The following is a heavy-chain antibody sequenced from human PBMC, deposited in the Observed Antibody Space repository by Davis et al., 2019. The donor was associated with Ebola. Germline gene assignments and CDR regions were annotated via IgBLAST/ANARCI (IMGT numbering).Heavy chain of an antibody. CDR1: GFTFNTYG. J-gene: IGHJ5*02. CDR3: ARDGPKWDIDL. V-gene: IGHV3-33*01. Sequence: PGGSLRLSCAASGFTFNTYGMHWVRQAPGKGLEWVAFVWNDGGSGRDYADSVKGRFTISRDDSKNTVYLQMNGLTDEDTAVYFCARDGPKWDIDLWGQGTQVTVSS. CDR2: VWNDGGSGR. D-gene: IGHD1-26*01.